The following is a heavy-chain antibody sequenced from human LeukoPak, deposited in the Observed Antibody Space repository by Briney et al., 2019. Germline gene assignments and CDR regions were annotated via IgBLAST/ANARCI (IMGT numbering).Heavy chain of an antibody. Sequence: RPGRSLRLSCAASGFTFSSYGMHWVRQAPGKGLEWVAVIWYDGSNKYYADSVKGRFTITRDNSKNTLYLQMTSLRAEDTAVYYCERDAAGFDYWGQGTLVTVSS. CDR2: IWYDGSNK. D-gene: IGHD6-13*01. J-gene: IGHJ4*02. CDR1: GFTFSSYG. V-gene: IGHV3-33*01. CDR3: ERDAAGFDY.